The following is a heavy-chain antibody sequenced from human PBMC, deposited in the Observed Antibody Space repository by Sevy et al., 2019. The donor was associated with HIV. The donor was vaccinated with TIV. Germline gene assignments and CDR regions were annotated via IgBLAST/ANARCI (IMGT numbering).Heavy chain of an antibody. CDR1: GFTFSSYA. D-gene: IGHD4-4*01. CDR2: ISGSGGST. V-gene: IGHV3-23*01. J-gene: IGHJ4*02. Sequence: GGSLRLSCASSGFTFSSYALSWVRQAPGKGLEWVSTISGSGGSTYYADSVEGRFTISRDNSKNTLYLQMNSLRAEDTAVYYSVPDATTTVTPPHLEYWGQGTLVTVSS. CDR3: VPDATTTVTPPHLEY.